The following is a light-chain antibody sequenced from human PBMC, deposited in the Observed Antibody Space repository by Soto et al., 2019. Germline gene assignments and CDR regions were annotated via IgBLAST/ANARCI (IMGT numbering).Light chain of an antibody. J-gene: IGKJ5*01. CDR2: DAS. Sequence: EIVLTQSPATLSLSPGERATLSCRASQSVSSYLAWYQQKAGQAPRLLIYDASNRATGIPARFSGSGSGTDYTLTISSLEPEDFAVYFCQHRSNWSLTFGQGTRLESK. CDR3: QHRSNWSLT. V-gene: IGKV3-11*01. CDR1: QSVSSY.